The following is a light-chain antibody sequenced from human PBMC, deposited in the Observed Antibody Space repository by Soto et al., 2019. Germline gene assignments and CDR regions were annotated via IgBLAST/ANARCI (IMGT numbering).Light chain of an antibody. V-gene: IGLV2-23*01. CDR3: CSFARSSSFYV. J-gene: IGLJ1*01. CDR2: EGD. Sequence: QSVLSQPASVSGSPGQAIAISFRGTSSDVGSSNFVSWYQQHPGKAPKLIIFEGDRRPSGVSGRFSGSKSGNTASLTISGLQAEDEADYYCCSFARSSSFYVFGTGTKVTVL. CDR1: SSDVGSSNF.